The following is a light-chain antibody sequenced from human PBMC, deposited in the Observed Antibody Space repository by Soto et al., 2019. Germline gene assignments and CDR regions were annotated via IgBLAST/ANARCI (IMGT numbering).Light chain of an antibody. V-gene: IGKV4-1*01. CDR1: PSVLYSSNNKNY. CDR3: QQDYSTPLT. CDR2: WAS. Sequence: DIVMTQSPDSLAVSLGERATINCKSSPSVLYSSNNKNYLTWYKQKPGQPPKLLIYWASTRESGVPDRFSGSGSGTDFTLTISSLQAEDVAVYYGQQDYSTPLTFGGGTKVEIK. J-gene: IGKJ4*01.